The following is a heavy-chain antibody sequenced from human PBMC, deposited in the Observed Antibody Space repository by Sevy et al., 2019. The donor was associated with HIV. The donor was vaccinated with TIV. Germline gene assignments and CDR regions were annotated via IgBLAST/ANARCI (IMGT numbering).Heavy chain of an antibody. D-gene: IGHD6-13*01. CDR3: AKQDYSSSWFPFDY. J-gene: IGHJ4*02. CDR1: GFTFSSYG. CDR2: IWYDGSNK. Sequence: GGFLRLSCAASGFTFSSYGMHWVRQAPGKGLEWVAVIWYDGSNKYYADSVKGRFTISRDNSKNTLYLQMNSLRAEDTAVYYCAKQDYSSSWFPFDYWGQGTLVTVSS. V-gene: IGHV3-33*06.